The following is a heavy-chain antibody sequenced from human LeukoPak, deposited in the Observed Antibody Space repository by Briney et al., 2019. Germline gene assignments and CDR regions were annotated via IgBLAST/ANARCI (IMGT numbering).Heavy chain of an antibody. D-gene: IGHD3-10*01. V-gene: IGHV1-8*03. J-gene: IGHJ4*02. Sequence: GASVKVSCKASGYTFTNYDINWVRQATGQGLEWMGWVNPNSGNTGYPQKFQGRVTITRNTSISTAYMELSSLRSEDTAVYYCARGPTSGYTSDYWGQGSLVTVSS. CDR3: ARGPTSGYTSDY. CDR1: GYTFTNYD. CDR2: VNPNSGNT.